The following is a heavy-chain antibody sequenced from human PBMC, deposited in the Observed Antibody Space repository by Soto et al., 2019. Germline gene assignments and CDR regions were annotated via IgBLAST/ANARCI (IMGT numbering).Heavy chain of an antibody. Sequence: QVQLVQSGAEVLKPGSSVKVSCKASGYPCTSYYMHWVRQAPGQGLEWMGISNSSGGSTSYAQKLQGRVTLTRDTSTSTVYMELSILRSEDTAKYYCASGDQDPIVGAEIGPHVGEFDYWGQGTLVTVSS. CDR2: SNSSGGST. J-gene: IGHJ4*02. CDR1: GYPCTSYY. V-gene: IGHV1-46*01. D-gene: IGHD1-26*01. CDR3: ASGDQDPIVGAEIGPHVGEFDY.